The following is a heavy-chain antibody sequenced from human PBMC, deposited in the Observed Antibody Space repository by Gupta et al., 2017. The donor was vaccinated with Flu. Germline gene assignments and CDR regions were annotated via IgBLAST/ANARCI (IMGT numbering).Heavy chain of an antibody. D-gene: IGHD1-1*01. V-gene: IGHV4-31*03. CDR3: ARDVRWNTYCDF. Sequence: QVQLQESGPGLVKPSQTLSLTCTVSGDSIASGNNFWSWIRLHPGKGLGWIGYINYSGTTYYNPSLRSRVTISVDTSKNQFFLDVNSVTAADTAVYYCARDVRWNTYCDFWGQGTLVTVSS. CDR1: GDSIASGNNF. CDR2: INYSGTT. J-gene: IGHJ4*02.